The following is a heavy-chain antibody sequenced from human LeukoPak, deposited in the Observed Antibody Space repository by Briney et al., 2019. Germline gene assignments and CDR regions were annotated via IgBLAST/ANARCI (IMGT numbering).Heavy chain of an antibody. CDR1: GGSISSYY. CDR2: IYYSGST. D-gene: IGHD7-27*01. J-gene: IGHJ4*02. Sequence: SETLSLTCTVSGGSISSYYWSWIRQPPGKGLEWIGYIYYSGSTNYNPSLKSRVTISVDTSKNQFSLKLSSVTAADTAVYYCARYSLYDTPAWVELGIDYWGQGTLVTVSS. V-gene: IGHV4-59*01. CDR3: ARYSLYDTPAWVELGIDY.